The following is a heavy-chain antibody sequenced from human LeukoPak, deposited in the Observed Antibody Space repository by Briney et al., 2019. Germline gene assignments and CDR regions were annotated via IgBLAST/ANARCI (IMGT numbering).Heavy chain of an antibody. V-gene: IGHV3-48*04. Sequence: PGGSLRLSCTASGFTFSTYDMNWVRQAPGNGLEWLSYISSSSTIVYYADSVKGRFTISRDNAKNSLHLQMKSLRAEDTAVYYCANLWASFGGPIAGAVLDYWGQGTQVTVSS. CDR3: ANLWASFGGPIAGAVLDY. CDR1: GFTFSTYD. D-gene: IGHD6-13*01. CDR2: ISSSSTIV. J-gene: IGHJ4*02.